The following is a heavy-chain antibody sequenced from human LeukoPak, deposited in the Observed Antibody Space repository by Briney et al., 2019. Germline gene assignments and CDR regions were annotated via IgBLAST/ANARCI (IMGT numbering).Heavy chain of an antibody. CDR1: GVSISSSSYY. V-gene: IGHV4-39*07. CDR3: ARVSRVVVVMDTFDI. Sequence: SETLSLTCTVSGVSISSSSYYWGWIRQPPGKGLEWIGSIYYSGSTYYNPSLKSRVTISVDTSKNQFSLKLSSVTAADTAVYYCARVSRVVVVMDTFDIWGQGTMVTVSS. D-gene: IGHD3-22*01. CDR2: IYYSGST. J-gene: IGHJ3*02.